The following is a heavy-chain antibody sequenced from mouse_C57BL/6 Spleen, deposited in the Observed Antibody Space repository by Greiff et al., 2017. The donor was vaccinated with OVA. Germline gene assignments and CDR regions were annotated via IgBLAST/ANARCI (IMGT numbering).Heavy chain of an antibody. D-gene: IGHD1-1*01. J-gene: IGHJ2*01. CDR3: ARIFITTVVATGYFDY. CDR1: GFSLSTFGMG. CDR2: IWWDDDT. Sequence: QVTLKESGPGILQPSQTLSLTCSFSGFSLSTFGMGVGWIRQPSGKGLEWLAHIWWDDDTYYNPALKRRLTISKDTSKNQVFLKIANVDTADTATYYCARIFITTVVATGYFDYWGQGTTLTVSS. V-gene: IGHV8-8*01.